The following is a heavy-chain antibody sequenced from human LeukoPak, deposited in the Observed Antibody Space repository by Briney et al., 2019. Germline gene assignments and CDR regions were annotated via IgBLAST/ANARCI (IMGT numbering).Heavy chain of an antibody. J-gene: IGHJ6*02. CDR1: GYTFTSYG. D-gene: IGHD6-13*01. CDR3: ARDGKVAAAGTLAYCYGMDV. V-gene: IGHV1-18*01. CDR2: ISAYNGNT. Sequence: ASVKVSCKASGYTFTSYGISWVRQAPGQGLEWMGWISAYNGNTNYAQKLQGRVTMTTDTSTSTAYMELRSLRSDDTAVYYCARDGKVAAAGTLAYCYGMDVWGQGTTVTVSS.